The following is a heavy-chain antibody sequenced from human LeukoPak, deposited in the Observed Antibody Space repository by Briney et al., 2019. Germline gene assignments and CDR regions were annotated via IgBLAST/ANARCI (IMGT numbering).Heavy chain of an antibody. CDR2: INPNSGGT. Sequence: ASVKVSCKASGYTFTGYYIHWVRQAPGQGLEWMGWINPNSGGTNYAQKFQGRVTMTRDTSTSTVYMELSSLRSEDTAVYYCARGDLTMIVVYWGQGTLVTVSS. V-gene: IGHV1-2*02. J-gene: IGHJ4*02. CDR1: GYTFTGYY. D-gene: IGHD3-22*01. CDR3: ARGDLTMIVVY.